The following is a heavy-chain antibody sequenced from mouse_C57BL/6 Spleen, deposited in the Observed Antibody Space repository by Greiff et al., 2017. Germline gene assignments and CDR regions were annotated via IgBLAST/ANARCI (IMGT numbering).Heavy chain of an antibody. J-gene: IGHJ3*01. CDR2: IDPSDSET. D-gene: IGHD2-4*01. CDR1: GYTFTSYW. Sequence: QVQLQQPGAELVRPGSSVKLSCKASGYTFTSYWMHWVKQRPIQGLEWIGNIDPSDSETHYNQKFKDKATLTVDKSSSTAYMQLSSLTSEDSAVYYCARSGYDDDGAWFAYWGQGTLVTVSA. V-gene: IGHV1-52*01. CDR3: ARSGYDDDGAWFAY.